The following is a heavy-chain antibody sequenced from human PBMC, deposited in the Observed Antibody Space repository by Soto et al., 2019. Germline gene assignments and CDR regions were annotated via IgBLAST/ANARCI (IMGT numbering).Heavy chain of an antibody. J-gene: IGHJ6*02. D-gene: IGHD3-9*01. CDR1: GFTFSNAW. Sequence: GGSLRLSCAASGFTFSNAWMNWVRQAPGKGLEWVGRIKSKTDGGTTDYAAPVKGRFTISRDDSKNTLYLQMNSLKTEDTAVYYCTTELGDILTGYANYYYYYGMDVWGQGTTVTVSS. V-gene: IGHV3-15*07. CDR2: IKSKTDGGTT. CDR3: TTELGDILTGYANYYYYYGMDV.